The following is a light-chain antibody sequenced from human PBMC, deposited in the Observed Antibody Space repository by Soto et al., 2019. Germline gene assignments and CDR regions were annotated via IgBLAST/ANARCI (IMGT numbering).Light chain of an antibody. Sequence: EIVLTQSPDNLSVSPGESATLSCRASQSVGPNLVWYQQKFGQAPRLLIYGVSTRATGVPARFSGSGSGTEFTLTISSLQPEDFAVYYCQQYNKWPLTFGGGTKVDIK. CDR3: QQYNKWPLT. J-gene: IGKJ4*01. CDR2: GVS. V-gene: IGKV3-15*01. CDR1: QSVGPN.